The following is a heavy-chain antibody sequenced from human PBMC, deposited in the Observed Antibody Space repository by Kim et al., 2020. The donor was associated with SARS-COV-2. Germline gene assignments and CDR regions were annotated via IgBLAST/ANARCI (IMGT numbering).Heavy chain of an antibody. V-gene: IGHV4-38-2*02. D-gene: IGHD2-15*01. CDR2: IYHSGST. Sequence: SETLSLTCTVSGYSISSGYYWGWIRQPPGKGLEWIGSIYHSGSTYYNPSLKSRVTISVDTSKNQFSLKLSSVTAADTAVYYCARGLWVAAPAPWQLNAEYFQHWGQGTLVTVSS. CDR3: ARGLWVAAPAPWQLNAEYFQH. J-gene: IGHJ1*01. CDR1: GYSISSGYY.